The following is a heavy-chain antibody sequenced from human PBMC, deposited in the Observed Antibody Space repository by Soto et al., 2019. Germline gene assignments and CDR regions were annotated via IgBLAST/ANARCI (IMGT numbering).Heavy chain of an antibody. J-gene: IGHJ6*02. CDR1: GFTFSSYA. Sequence: QVQLVESGGGVVQPGRSLRLSCAASGFTFSSYAMHWVRQAPGKGLEWVAVISYDGSNKYYADSVKGRFTISRDNSKNTLYLQMNSLRAEDTAVYYCARDPSSSWPMIYCYYGMDVWGQGTTVTVSS. CDR3: ARDPSSSWPMIYCYYGMDV. CDR2: ISYDGSNK. V-gene: IGHV3-30-3*01. D-gene: IGHD6-13*01.